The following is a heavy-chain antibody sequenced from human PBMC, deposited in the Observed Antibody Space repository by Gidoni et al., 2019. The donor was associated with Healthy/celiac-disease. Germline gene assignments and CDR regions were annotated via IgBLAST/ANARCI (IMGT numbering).Heavy chain of an antibody. V-gene: IGHV4-39*01. CDR1: GGSISSSSYY. D-gene: IGHD5-12*01. CDR2: IYYSGST. J-gene: IGHJ4*02. Sequence: QLQLQESGPGLVKPSETLSLTCTVSGGSISSSSYYWGWIRQPPGKGLEWIGSIYYSGSTYYNPSLKSRVTISVDTSKNQFSLKLSSVTAADTAVYYCARRPSGYHHLYYFDYWGQGTLVTVSS. CDR3: ARRPSGYHHLYYFDY.